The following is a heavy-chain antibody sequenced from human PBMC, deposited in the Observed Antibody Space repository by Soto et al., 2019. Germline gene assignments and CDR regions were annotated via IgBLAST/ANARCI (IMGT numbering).Heavy chain of an antibody. CDR2: ISSSSSYI. CDR3: ARARMTGGFDP. D-gene: IGHD3-10*01. CDR1: GFTFSSYS. Sequence: WGSLRLSCAASGFTFSSYSMNWVRQAPGKGLEWVSSISSSSSYIYYADSVKGRFTISRDNAKNSLYLQMNSLRAEDTAVYYCARARMTGGFDPWGQGTLVTVSS. J-gene: IGHJ5*02. V-gene: IGHV3-21*01.